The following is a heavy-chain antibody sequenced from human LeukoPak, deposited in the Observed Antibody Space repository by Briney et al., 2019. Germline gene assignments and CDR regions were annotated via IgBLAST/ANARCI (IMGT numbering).Heavy chain of an antibody. J-gene: IGHJ4*02. V-gene: IGHV4-59*01. CDR3: ARDRDYYDSSGYSL. CDR1: GGSISSYY. D-gene: IGHD3-22*01. Sequence: ETLSLTCTVSGGSISSYYWSWIRQPPGKGLEWIGYIYYSGSTNYNPSLKSRVTISVDTSKNQFSLKLSSVTAADTAVYYCARDRDYYDSSGYSLWGQGTLVTVSS. CDR2: IYYSGST.